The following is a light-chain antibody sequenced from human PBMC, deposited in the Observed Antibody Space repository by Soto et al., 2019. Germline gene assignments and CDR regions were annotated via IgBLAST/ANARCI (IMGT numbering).Light chain of an antibody. Sequence: DIQMTQSPSSLSASVGDRVTITCQTSQDISNYLNGYQQKPGKAPKLLIYDASNFETGVPSRFSGSGSGTDFTFAISSLQPEDSATYYGQQYDNLPLTFGGGTKVEIK. V-gene: IGKV1-33*01. CDR1: QDISNY. CDR3: QQYDNLPLT. CDR2: DAS. J-gene: IGKJ4*01.